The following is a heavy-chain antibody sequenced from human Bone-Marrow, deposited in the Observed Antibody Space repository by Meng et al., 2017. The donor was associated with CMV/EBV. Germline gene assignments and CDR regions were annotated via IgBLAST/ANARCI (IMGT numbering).Heavy chain of an antibody. D-gene: IGHD7-27*01. V-gene: IGHV1-69*10. CDR1: GGTFSSYA. Sequence: SVKVSCKASGGTFSSYAISWVRQAPGQGLEWMGGIIPILGRANYAQKFQGRVTITADKSTSTAYMELSSLRSEDTAVYYCARGVNWGRKCYFDYWGQGTLVTVSS. J-gene: IGHJ4*02. CDR2: IIPILGRA. CDR3: ARGVNWGRKCYFDY.